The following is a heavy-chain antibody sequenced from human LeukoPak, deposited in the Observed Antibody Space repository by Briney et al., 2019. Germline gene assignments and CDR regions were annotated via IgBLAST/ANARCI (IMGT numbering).Heavy chain of an antibody. CDR1: GFTFGNYW. CDR2: ISGSGGST. V-gene: IGHV3-23*01. D-gene: IGHD2-2*01. Sequence: GGSLRLSCSASGFTFGNYWMNWVRQAPGKGLEWVSAISGSGGSTYYADSVKGRFTISRDNYKNTLYLQMNSLRAEDTAVYYCARDSEYCSSTSCYYYFDYWGQGTLVSVSS. J-gene: IGHJ4*02. CDR3: ARDSEYCSSTSCYYYFDY.